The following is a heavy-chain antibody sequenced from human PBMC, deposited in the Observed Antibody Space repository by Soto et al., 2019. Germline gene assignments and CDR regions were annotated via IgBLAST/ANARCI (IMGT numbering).Heavy chain of an antibody. J-gene: IGHJ5*02. CDR3: ARARFLTIFGVVILRAFDP. D-gene: IGHD3-3*01. V-gene: IGHV4-30-4*01. CDR1: GGSISSGDYY. Sequence: QVQLQESGPGLVKPSQTLSLTCTVSGGSISSGDYYWSWIRQPPGKGLEWIGYIYYSGSTYYNPSLKSRVTISVDTSKNQFSLKLSSVTAADTAVYYCARARFLTIFGVVILRAFDPWGQGTLVTVSS. CDR2: IYYSGST.